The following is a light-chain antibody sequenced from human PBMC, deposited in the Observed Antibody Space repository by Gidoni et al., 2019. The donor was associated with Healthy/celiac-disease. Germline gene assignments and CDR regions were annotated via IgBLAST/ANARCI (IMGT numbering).Light chain of an antibody. Sequence: SHVLTQPPSVSVAPGQTARIPCGGNNIGSKSVHWYQQKPGQAPVLVVYDDSDRPSGIPERFAGSNSGNTATLTISRVEAGDGADYYCQVWDSSSDHVVFGGGTKLTVL. V-gene: IGLV3-21*02. CDR2: DDS. CDR1: NIGSKS. J-gene: IGLJ2*01. CDR3: QVWDSSSDHVV.